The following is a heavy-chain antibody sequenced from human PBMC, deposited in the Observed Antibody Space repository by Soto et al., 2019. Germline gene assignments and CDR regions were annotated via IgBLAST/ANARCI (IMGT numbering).Heavy chain of an antibody. CDR3: ARGGTVSGTPYYYGMDV. D-gene: IGHD6-19*01. J-gene: IGHJ6*02. V-gene: IGHV4-30-2*01. CDR2: IYHSGST. CDR1: GGSISSGDYS. Sequence: SETLSLTCAVTGGSISSGDYSWSWIRQPPGKGLEWIGYIYHSGSTYYNPSLKSRVTISVDRSKNQFSLKLSSVTAADAAVYYCARGGTVSGTPYYYGMDVWGQGTTVTVSS.